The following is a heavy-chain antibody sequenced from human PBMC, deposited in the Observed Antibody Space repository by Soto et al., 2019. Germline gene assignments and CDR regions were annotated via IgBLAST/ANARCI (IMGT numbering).Heavy chain of an antibody. CDR1: GYTFTSYD. J-gene: IGHJ6*02. Sequence: QVQLVQSGAEVKKPGASVKVSCKASGYTFTSYDITWVRQATGQGLEWMGWMNPNSGNTGYAQKFQGRVTMTRNTSLSTAYMELSSLRSEDTAVYYCARWPDGYYYYGMDVWGQGTTVTVSS. CDR3: ARWPDGYYYYGMDV. V-gene: IGHV1-8*01. CDR2: MNPNSGNT.